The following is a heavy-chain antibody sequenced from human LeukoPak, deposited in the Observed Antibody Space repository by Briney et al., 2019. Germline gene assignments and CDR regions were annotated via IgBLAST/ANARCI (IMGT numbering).Heavy chain of an antibody. J-gene: IGHJ4*02. CDR3: ARGSRITMIPPDY. V-gene: IGHV1-2*02. CDR1: GYTFTGYY. Sequence: GASVKVSCKASGYTFTGYYIYWVRQAPGQGLEWLGWINPNSGGTNSAQKFQGRVTMTRDTSISTAYMELSRLRSDDTAVYYCARGSRITMIPPDYWGQGTLVTVSS. D-gene: IGHD3-22*01. CDR2: INPNSGGT.